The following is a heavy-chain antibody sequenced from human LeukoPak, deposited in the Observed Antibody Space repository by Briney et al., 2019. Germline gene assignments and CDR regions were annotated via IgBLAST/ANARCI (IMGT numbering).Heavy chain of an antibody. J-gene: IGHJ5*02. CDR1: GGSISSSSYY. CDR2: IHYSGST. D-gene: IGHD6-13*01. Sequence: SETLSLTCTVSGGSISSSSYYWGWIRQPPGKGLEWIGSIHYSGSTYYNPSLKSRVTISVDTSKNQFSLKLSSVTAADTAVYYCARLGYPNWFDPWGQGTLVTVPS. CDR3: ARLGYPNWFDP. V-gene: IGHV4-39*01.